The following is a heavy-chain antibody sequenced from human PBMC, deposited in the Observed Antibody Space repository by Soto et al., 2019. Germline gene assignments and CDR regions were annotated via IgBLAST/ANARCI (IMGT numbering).Heavy chain of an antibody. J-gene: IGHJ6*02. CDR2: IIPIFGTA. Sequence: ASVKVSCKASGGTFSSYAISWVRQATGQGLEWMGGIIPIFGTANYAQKFQGRVTITADESTSTAYMELSSLRSEDTAVYYCAREGIVLVPAATYYYYGMDVWGQGTTVTVSS. V-gene: IGHV1-69*13. CDR3: AREGIVLVPAATYYYYGMDV. D-gene: IGHD2-2*01. CDR1: GGTFSSYA.